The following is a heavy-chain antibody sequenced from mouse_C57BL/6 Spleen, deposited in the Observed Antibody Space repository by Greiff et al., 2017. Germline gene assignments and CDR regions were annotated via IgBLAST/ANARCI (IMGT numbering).Heavy chain of an antibody. Sequence: QVQLQQSGAELVRPGTSVKVSCKASGYAFTNYLIEWVKQRPGQGLEWIGVINPGSGGTNYNEKFKGKATLTADKSSSTAYMQLSSLTSEDSAVYFCARTPSTMITYPMDYWGQGTSVTVSS. V-gene: IGHV1-54*01. CDR1: GYAFTNYL. CDR2: INPGSGGT. CDR3: ARTPSTMITYPMDY. J-gene: IGHJ4*01. D-gene: IGHD2-4*01.